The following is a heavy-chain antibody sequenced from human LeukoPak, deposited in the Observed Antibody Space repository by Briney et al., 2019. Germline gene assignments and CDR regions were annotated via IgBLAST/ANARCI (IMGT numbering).Heavy chain of an antibody. D-gene: IGHD1-26*01. V-gene: IGHV4-59*01. CDR1: GGSFSGYY. CDR3: ARDRELRVFDY. CDR2: IYYSGST. J-gene: IGHJ4*02. Sequence: SETLSLTCAVYGGSFSGYYWSWIRQPPGKGLEWIGNIYYSGSTNYNPSLKSRVTISVDTSKNQFSLKLSSVTAADTAVYYCARDRELRVFDYWGQGSLVTVSS.